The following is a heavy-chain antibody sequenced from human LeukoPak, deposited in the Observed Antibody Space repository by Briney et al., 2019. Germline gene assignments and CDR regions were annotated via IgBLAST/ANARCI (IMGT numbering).Heavy chain of an antibody. CDR2: ISAYNGNT. D-gene: IGHD1-26*01. V-gene: IGHV1-18*01. Sequence: GASVKVSCKASGYTLTSYGISWVRQAPGQGLEWMGWISAYNGNTRYAQKLQGRVTMTTDSSTSTAYMELRSLRSDDTAVYYCARVLVGATTGFDYWGQGTLVTVSS. J-gene: IGHJ4*02. CDR3: ARVLVGATTGFDY. CDR1: GYTLTSYG.